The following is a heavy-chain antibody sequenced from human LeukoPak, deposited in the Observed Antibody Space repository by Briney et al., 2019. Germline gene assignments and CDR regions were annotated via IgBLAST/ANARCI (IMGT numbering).Heavy chain of an antibody. CDR2: ISTSDSTM. Sequence: AGSLRLSCAASGFIFSSYEMNWVRQAPGKGLEWVSCISTSDSTMYYADSVKGRFTISRDNAKNSLCLQMDSLRVEDTGIYYCARDLGTHGGYVDPWGQGTLVTVSS. V-gene: IGHV3-48*03. CDR1: GFIFSSYE. D-gene: IGHD5-12*01. J-gene: IGHJ5*02. CDR3: ARDLGTHGGYVDP.